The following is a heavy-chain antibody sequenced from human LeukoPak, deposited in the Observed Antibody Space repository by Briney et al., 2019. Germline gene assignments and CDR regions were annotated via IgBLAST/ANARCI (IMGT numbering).Heavy chain of an antibody. V-gene: IGHV4-59*12. CDR2: IYYSGST. J-gene: IGHJ3*02. D-gene: IGHD5-24*01. CDR3: ARGWMATISAFDI. CDR1: GDSISTYY. Sequence: PSETLSLTCTVSGDSISTYYCSWIRQPPGKGLEWIGYIYYSGSTSYNPSLKSRVTISLDTSNNQFSLKPRSVTAADTAVYYCARGWMATISAFDIWGQGTMVTVSS.